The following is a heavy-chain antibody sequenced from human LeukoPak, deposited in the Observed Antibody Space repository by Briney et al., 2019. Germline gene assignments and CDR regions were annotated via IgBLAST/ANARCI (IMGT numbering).Heavy chain of an antibody. CDR2: IYYSGST. CDR3: ARHYYYDSPAEYFPH. CDR1: GGSISSSSYY. Sequence: PSETLSLTCTVSGGSISSSSYYWGWIRQPPGKGLEWIGSIYYSGSTYYNPSLKSRVTISVDTSKNQFSLKLSSVTAADTAVYYCARHYYYDSPAEYFPHWGQGTLVTVSS. V-gene: IGHV4-39*07. J-gene: IGHJ1*01. D-gene: IGHD3-22*01.